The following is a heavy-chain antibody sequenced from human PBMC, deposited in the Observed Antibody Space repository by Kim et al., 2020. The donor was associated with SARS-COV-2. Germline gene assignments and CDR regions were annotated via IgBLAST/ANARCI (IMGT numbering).Heavy chain of an antibody. CDR3: AKDVWFGDSAPSWFDP. CDR2: INTYNNDS. J-gene: IGHJ5*02. V-gene: IGHV1-18*04. D-gene: IGHD3-10*01. CDR1: GYNFENYG. Sequence: ASVKVSCKASGYNFENYGITWVRQAPGQGLECMGWINTYNNDSKYVQKFQGRISMTADRFTNTVYMELRDLRPDDTAVYYCAKDVWFGDSAPSWFDPWGQGTLVAVSS.